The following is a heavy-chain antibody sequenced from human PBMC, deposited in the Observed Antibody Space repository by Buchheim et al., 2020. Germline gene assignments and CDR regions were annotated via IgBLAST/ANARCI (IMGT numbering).Heavy chain of an antibody. CDR2: IKQDGSEK. J-gene: IGHJ6*02. CDR3: VRASSTVRAYYYGMDV. V-gene: IGHV3-7*04. D-gene: IGHD4-11*01. CDR1: GFMFSTHW. Sequence: EVQLVESGGVLVQPGGSLRLSCAASGFMFSTHWMSWVRQAPGKGLEWVANIKQDGSEKNYVDSVEGRFTISRDNAKNSLDLQMNSLRVEDTGVYFCVRASSTVRAYYYGMDVWGQGTT.